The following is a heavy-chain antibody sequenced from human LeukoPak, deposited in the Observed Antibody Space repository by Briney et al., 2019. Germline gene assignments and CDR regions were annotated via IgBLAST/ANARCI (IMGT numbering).Heavy chain of an antibody. CDR1: GGSISSSSYY. CDR2: IYYSGST. V-gene: IGHV4-39*07. J-gene: IGHJ5*02. CDR3: ARDRVGDYVWGSYPS. Sequence: PSETLSLTCTVSGGSISSSSYYWGWIRQPPGKGLEWIGSIYYSGSTYYNPSLKSRVTISVDTSKNQFSLKLSSVTAADTAVYYCARDRVGDYVWGSYPSWGQGTLVTVSS. D-gene: IGHD3-16*01.